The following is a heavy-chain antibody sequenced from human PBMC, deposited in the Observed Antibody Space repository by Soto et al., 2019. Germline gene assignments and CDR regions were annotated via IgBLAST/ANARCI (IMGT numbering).Heavy chain of an antibody. CDR3: ASQRGIATRPHGVDD. V-gene: IGHV1-2*02. CDR2: INPNSGGT. Sequence: ASVKASCKASGYTFTGYYMHWVRQAPGQGLEWMGWINPNSGGTNYAQKFQGRVTMTRDTSISTAYMELSSLRSDDTAVYYCASQRGIATRPHGVDDWGQGTLVTVAS. CDR1: GYTFTGYY. D-gene: IGHD6-6*01. J-gene: IGHJ4*02.